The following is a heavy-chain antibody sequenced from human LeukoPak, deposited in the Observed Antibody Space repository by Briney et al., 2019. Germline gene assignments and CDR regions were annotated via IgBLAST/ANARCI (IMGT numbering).Heavy chain of an antibody. CDR1: GGSISSGTYY. Sequence: SETLSLTCTVSGGSISSGTYYWTWIRQPAGKGLEWIGRIYTSGSTNYNPSLKSRVTMSVDTSKNQFSLKLSSVTAADTAVYYCASEEYCSSTSCHYYFDYWGQGTLVTVSS. CDR3: ASEEYCSSTSCHYYFDY. D-gene: IGHD2-2*01. CDR2: IYTSGST. J-gene: IGHJ4*02. V-gene: IGHV4-61*02.